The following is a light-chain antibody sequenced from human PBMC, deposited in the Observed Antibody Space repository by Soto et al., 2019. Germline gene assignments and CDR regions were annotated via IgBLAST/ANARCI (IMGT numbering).Light chain of an antibody. J-gene: IGKJ1*01. CDR2: GAS. V-gene: IGKV3-15*01. CDR3: QQYDKWPPT. CDR1: QSVSRI. Sequence: EIVMTQSPATLSVSPGERTTLSCRASQSVSRILAWYQQKPGQAPRLLIYGASTRATGIPVRFSGSGSGTEFTLTISSXQPEDFAVYYCQQYDKWPPTFGQGTKVDIK.